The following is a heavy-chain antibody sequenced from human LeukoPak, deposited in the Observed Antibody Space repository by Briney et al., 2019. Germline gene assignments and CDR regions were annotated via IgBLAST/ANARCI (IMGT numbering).Heavy chain of an antibody. V-gene: IGHV4-30-4*01. CDR1: GGSISSGDRY. Sequence: SETLSLTCTVSGGSISSGDRYWSWIRQSPGKGLEWIGYIYSTGNTYYNPSLKSRVIISADTSKNQFSLELNSVTAADTAVYYCARDSYSYGYGGFDYWGQGILVTASS. J-gene: IGHJ4*02. CDR2: IYSTGNT. CDR3: ARDSYSYGYGGFDY. D-gene: IGHD5-18*01.